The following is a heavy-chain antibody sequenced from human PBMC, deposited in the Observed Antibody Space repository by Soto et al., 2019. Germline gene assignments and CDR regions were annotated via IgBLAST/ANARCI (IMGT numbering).Heavy chain of an antibody. D-gene: IGHD2-8*01. CDR1: GFTFTSYG. J-gene: IGHJ4*02. Sequence: GGSLRLSCAASGFTFTSYGMHWVRQAPGKGLEWVAVISYDGSNKYYADSVKGRFTISRDNSKNTLYPQMNSLRAEDTAVYYCAKDGDGYNGGFDYWGQGTLVTVSS. V-gene: IGHV3-30*18. CDR2: ISYDGSNK. CDR3: AKDGDGYNGGFDY.